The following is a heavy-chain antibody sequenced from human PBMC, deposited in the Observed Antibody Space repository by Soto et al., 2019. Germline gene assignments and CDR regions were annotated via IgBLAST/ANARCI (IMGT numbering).Heavy chain of an antibody. CDR2: LSDDGTNS. V-gene: IGHV3-23*01. D-gene: IGHD6-19*01. CDR3: AKEYSSGLYPLNWFDP. Sequence: EVQLLESGGGLVQPGGSLRLSCAASGFTFSVYAMTWVRQAPGKGLEWVSSLSDDGTNSYYAESVKGRFTISRDNSKNTLYLQMSSLRAEDTATYYCAKEYSSGLYPLNWFDPWGQGTLVTVSS. J-gene: IGHJ5*02. CDR1: GFTFSVYA.